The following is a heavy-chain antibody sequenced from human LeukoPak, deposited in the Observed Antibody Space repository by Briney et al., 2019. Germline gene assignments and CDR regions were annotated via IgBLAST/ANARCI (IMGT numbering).Heavy chain of an antibody. D-gene: IGHD7-27*01. J-gene: IGHJ5*02. V-gene: IGHV4-34*01. Sequence: PSETLSLTCAVYGGSFSGYYWSWIRQPPGKGLEWIGEINHSGSTNYNPSLKSRVTISVDTSKNQFSLKLSSVTAADTAVYYCARSPGFVDTSTGEWFDPWGPGALVIVSS. CDR2: INHSGST. CDR3: ARSPGFVDTSTGEWFDP. CDR1: GGSFSGYY.